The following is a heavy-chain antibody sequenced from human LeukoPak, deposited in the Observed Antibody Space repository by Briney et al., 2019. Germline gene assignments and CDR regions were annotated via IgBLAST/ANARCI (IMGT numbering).Heavy chain of an antibody. CDR3: ARDLAYSSSSHGWFDP. D-gene: IGHD6-6*01. J-gene: IGHJ5*02. CDR1: GGTFSSYA. CDR2: IIPIFGTA. Sequence: SVKVSCKASGGTFSSYAISWVRQAPGQGLEWMGGIIPIFGTANYAQKFQGRVTITADESTSTAYMELSSLRSEDTAVYYCARDLAYSSSSHGWFDPWGQGTLVTVSS. V-gene: IGHV1-69*13.